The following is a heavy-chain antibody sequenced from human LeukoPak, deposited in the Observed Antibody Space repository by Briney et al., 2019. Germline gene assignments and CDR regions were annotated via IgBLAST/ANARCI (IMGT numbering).Heavy chain of an antibody. Sequence: PSGTLSLTCTVSGGSIGSYYWSWIRQPPGKGLEWIGYIYYSGSTNYNPSLKSRVTISVDTSKNQFSLKLSSVTAADTAVYYCARDGSPTYYYDSSGYWNWFDPWGQGTLVTVSS. CDR3: ARDGSPTYYYDSSGYWNWFDP. V-gene: IGHV4-59*01. J-gene: IGHJ5*02. CDR1: GGSIGSYY. D-gene: IGHD3-22*01. CDR2: IYYSGST.